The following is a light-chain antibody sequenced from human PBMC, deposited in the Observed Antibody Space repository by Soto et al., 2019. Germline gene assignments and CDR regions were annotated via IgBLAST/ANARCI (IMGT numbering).Light chain of an antibody. Sequence: EIVMTQSPVTLSVSPGERATLSCRASQSVTNSLAWYQQKPGQAPSLLIYGASTRATGVPARFIGNGSGTEFTLTASSLQPEDFAVYYCQQYNNWPFTFGPGTKVDIK. CDR3: QQYNNWPFT. CDR2: GAS. J-gene: IGKJ3*01. CDR1: QSVTNS. V-gene: IGKV3-15*01.